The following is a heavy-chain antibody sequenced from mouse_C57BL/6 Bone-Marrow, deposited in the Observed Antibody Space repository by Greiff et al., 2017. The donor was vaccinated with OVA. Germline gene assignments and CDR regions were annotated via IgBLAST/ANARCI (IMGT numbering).Heavy chain of an antibody. CDR3: ARVGGWLLLYYAMDY. V-gene: IGHV1-19*01. Sequence: VQLKQSGPVLVKPGASVKMSCKASGYTFTDYYMNWVKQSHGQSLEWIGVINPYNGGTSYNQKFKGKATLTVDKSSSTAYMELNSLTSEDSAVYYCARVGGWLLLYYAMDYWGQGTSVTVSS. CDR2: INPYNGGT. D-gene: IGHD2-3*01. J-gene: IGHJ4*01. CDR1: GYTFTDYY.